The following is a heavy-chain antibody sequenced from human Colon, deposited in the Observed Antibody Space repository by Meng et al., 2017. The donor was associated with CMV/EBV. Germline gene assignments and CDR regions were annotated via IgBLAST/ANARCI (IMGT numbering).Heavy chain of an antibody. D-gene: IGHD2-2*01. CDR2: INHSGST. CDR1: GGSFSGYY. J-gene: IGHJ4*02. Sequence: SETLSLTCAVYGGSFSGYYWSWIRQPPGKGLEWIGEINHSGSTNYNPSLKSRVTISVDTSKNQFSLKLSSVTAADTAVYYCARGRIVVVPAAHLFDYWARERWSPSPQ. V-gene: IGHV4-34*01. CDR3: ARGRIVVVPAAHLFDY.